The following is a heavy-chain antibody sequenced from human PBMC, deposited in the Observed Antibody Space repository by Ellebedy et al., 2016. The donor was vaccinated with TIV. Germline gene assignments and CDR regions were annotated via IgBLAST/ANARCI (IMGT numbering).Heavy chain of an antibody. D-gene: IGHD5-12*01. CDR2: ISAYTGET. CDR1: GYTFASHG. J-gene: IGHJ4*02. V-gene: IGHV1-18*01. Sequence: ASVKVSCKASGYTFASHGFTWVRQAPGQGLEWMGWISAYTGETRYSQKYQGRVTLTTDTSTTTAYMELRSLRSDDTAVYFCARDMVQGMVARYLWFDYWGQGTLITVSS. CDR3: ARDMVQGMVARYLWFDY.